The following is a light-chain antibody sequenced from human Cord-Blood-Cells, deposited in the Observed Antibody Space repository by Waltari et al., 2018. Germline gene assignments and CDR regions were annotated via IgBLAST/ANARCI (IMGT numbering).Light chain of an antibody. CDR1: PSVLYSSNNKNY. CDR3: QQYYSTPPT. V-gene: IGKV4-1*01. Sequence: DIMMTQSPASLAVALGRRATIHCKSSPSVLYSSNNKNYLAWYQQKPGQPPKLLIYWASTRESGVPDRFSGSGSGTDFTLTISSLQAEDVAVYYCQQYYSTPPTFGQGTKVEIK. J-gene: IGKJ1*01. CDR2: WAS.